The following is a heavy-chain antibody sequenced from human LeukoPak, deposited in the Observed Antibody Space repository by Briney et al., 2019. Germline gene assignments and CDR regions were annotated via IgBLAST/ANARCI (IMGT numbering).Heavy chain of an antibody. Sequence: SETLSLTCAVYGGSFSGYYWSWIRQPPGKGLEWIGEINHSGSTNYNPSLKSRVTISVDTSKNQFSLKLSSVTAADTAVYYCARQPGPRTYYYDSSGPTRPPFDYWGQGTLVTVSS. J-gene: IGHJ4*02. D-gene: IGHD3-22*01. V-gene: IGHV4-34*01. CDR3: ARQPGPRTYYYDSSGPTRPPFDY. CDR1: GGSFSGYY. CDR2: INHSGST.